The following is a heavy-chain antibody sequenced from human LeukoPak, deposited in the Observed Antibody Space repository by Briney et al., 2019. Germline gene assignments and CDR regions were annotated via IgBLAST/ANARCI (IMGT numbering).Heavy chain of an antibody. CDR1: GFTFSGYE. V-gene: IGHV3-48*03. CDR3: ATSNYGGNSEQDYYYYYGMDV. CDR2: ISTSGSTI. J-gene: IGHJ6*02. D-gene: IGHD4-23*01. Sequence: PGGSLRLSCAASGFTFSGYEMNWVRQAPGKGLEWVSYISTSGSTIYYADSVKGRFTVSRDNAKNSLYLQMNSLRAEDTAVYYCATSNYGGNSEQDYYYYYGMDVWGQGTTVTVSS.